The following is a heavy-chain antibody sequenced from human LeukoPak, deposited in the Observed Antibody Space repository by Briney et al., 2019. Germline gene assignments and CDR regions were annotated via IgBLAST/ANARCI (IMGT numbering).Heavy chain of an antibody. CDR1: GGSFSGYY. J-gene: IGHJ4*02. CDR3: ARLGEGYCSSTSCHGLDY. V-gene: IGHV4-34*01. CDR2: INHSGST. Sequence: SETLSLTCAVYGGSFSGYYWSWIRQPPGKGLEWIGEINHSGSTDYNPSLKSRVTISVDTSKNQFSLKLSSVTAADTAVYYCARLGEGYCSSTSCHGLDYWGQGTLVTVSS. D-gene: IGHD2-2*01.